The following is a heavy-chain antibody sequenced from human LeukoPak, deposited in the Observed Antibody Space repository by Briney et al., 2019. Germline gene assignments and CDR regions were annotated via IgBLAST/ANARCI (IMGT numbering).Heavy chain of an antibody. CDR3: ARGLGY. J-gene: IGHJ4*02. CDR1: GYTLTELS. V-gene: IGHV1-24*01. Sequence: GASVKVSCKVSGYTLTELSMHWVRQAPGKGLEWMGGFDPEDGETIYAQKFQGRVTMTRNTSISTAYMELSSLRSEDTAVYYCARGLGYWGQGTLVTVSS. CDR2: FDPEDGET. D-gene: IGHD3-16*01.